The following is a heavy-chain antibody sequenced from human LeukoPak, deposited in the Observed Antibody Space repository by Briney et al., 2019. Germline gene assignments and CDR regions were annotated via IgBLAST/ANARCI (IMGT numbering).Heavy chain of an antibody. J-gene: IGHJ5*02. D-gene: IGHD2-21*01. CDR2: INNDGSGT. CDR3: VRGGDSTWS. Sequence: GGSLRLSCAASGFTFSSYWMHWVRQAPGKGPVWVSRINNDGSGTTYADSVKGRFTISRDDAKNTLYLQMNSLRAEDTAVYYCVRGGDSTWSWGQGTLVTVSS. V-gene: IGHV3-74*01. CDR1: GFTFSSYW.